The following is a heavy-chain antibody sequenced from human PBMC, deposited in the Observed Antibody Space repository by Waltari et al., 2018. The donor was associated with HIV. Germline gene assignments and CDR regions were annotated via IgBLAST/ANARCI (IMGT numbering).Heavy chain of an antibody. Sequence: PGGSLRLSCAASGFIFSSYAMSWVRQAPGRGLEWVSSINGGTTGTFYAYSVKGRFTISRDSSKNTLYLQMNSLRAEDTAVYYCAKDRSYDSSGYFDYWGEGTLVTVSS. CDR3: AKDRSYDSSGYFDY. CDR2: INGGTTGT. D-gene: IGHD3-22*01. V-gene: IGHV3-23*01. CDR1: GFIFSSYA. J-gene: IGHJ4*02.